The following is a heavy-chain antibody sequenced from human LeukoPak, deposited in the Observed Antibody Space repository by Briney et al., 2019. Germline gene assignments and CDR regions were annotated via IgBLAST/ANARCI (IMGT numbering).Heavy chain of an antibody. D-gene: IGHD5-18*01. CDR2: IIPIFATA. CDR1: GGTFSSYA. CDR3: ARDFRHSYATIGVY. Sequence: SVKVSCKASGGTFSSYAINWVRQAPGQGLEWMGGIIPIFATANYAQKFQGRVTMTADESTSTAYMELRSLRSDDTAVYYCARDFRHSYATIGVYWGQGTLVTVSS. J-gene: IGHJ4*02. V-gene: IGHV1-69*13.